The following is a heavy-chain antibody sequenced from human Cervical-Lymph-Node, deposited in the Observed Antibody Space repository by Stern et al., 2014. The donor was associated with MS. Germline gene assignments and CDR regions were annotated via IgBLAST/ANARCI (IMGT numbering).Heavy chain of an antibody. CDR1: RNTFIDYY. V-gene: IGHV1-2*02. CDR2: INPRSGDS. CDR3: ARGRYGDPFDS. J-gene: IGHJ4*02. D-gene: IGHD4-17*01. Sequence: QMQLAQSGAELKKPGASLKVSCKASRNTFIDYYVHWVRQAPGQALAWMGWINPRSGDSNSAQKFQGRVTMTRDSSITTAYMYLSRLTSDDTAMYFCARGRYGDPFDSWGQGTLVTVSS.